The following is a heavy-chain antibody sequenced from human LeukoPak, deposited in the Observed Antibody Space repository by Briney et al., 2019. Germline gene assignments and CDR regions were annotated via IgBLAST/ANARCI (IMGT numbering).Heavy chain of an antibody. J-gene: IGHJ4*02. D-gene: IGHD6-13*01. CDR2: ISWNSGSI. CDR1: GFTFYDYA. CDR3: AKGDGQQLVTPFDY. V-gene: IGHV3-9*03. Sequence: GGSLRLSCAASGFTFYDYAMHWVRQAPGNGLEWLSGISWNSGSIVYADSVKGRFTISRDNAKNSLYLQMNSLRAEDMALYYCAKGDGQQLVTPFDYWGQGTLVTVSS.